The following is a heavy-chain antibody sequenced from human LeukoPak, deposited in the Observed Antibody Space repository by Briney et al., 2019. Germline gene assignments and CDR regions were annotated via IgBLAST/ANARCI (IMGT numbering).Heavy chain of an antibody. J-gene: IGHJ4*02. Sequence: GGSLRLSCAASGFSFSNHYMRWIRQAPGKGLEWVANINEDGSNKWHLGSVKGRFTASRDNARNALYLQMNSLRVEDTAVYYCTRVIVAVPGYFDYFDFWGQGALVTVSS. V-gene: IGHV3-7*01. CDR1: GFSFSNHY. CDR2: INEDGSNK. CDR3: TRVIVAVPGYFDYFDF. D-gene: IGHD6-19*01.